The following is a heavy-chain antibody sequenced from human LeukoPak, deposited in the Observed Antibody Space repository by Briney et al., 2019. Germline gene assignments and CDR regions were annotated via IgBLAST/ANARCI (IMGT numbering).Heavy chain of an antibody. J-gene: IGHJ5*02. CDR3: AKDLDSSGWYSWFDP. Sequence: GGSLRLSCVASGFSFSGKWMSWVRQAPGKGLEWVGNIHPDGSKQYPVDSVKGRFTISRDNSKNTLYLQMNSLRAEDTAVYYCAKDLDSSGWYSWFDPWGQGTLVTVSS. D-gene: IGHD6-19*01. V-gene: IGHV3-7*03. CDR2: IHPDGSKQ. CDR1: GFSFSGKW.